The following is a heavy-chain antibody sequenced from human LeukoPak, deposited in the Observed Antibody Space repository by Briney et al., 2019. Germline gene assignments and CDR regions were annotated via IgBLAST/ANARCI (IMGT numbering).Heavy chain of an antibody. V-gene: IGHV4-59*01. CDR1: GGSISSYH. D-gene: IGHD4-17*01. CDR3: ARPHDYGDYPTTYFDY. J-gene: IGHJ4*02. CDR2: IYYSGST. Sequence: SGTLSLTCTVSGGSISSYHWSWLRQPPGRGLEWIGYIYYSGSTKYNPSLKSRVTISVDTSKNQFSLKLRSVTAVDTAVYYCARPHDYGDYPTTYFDYWGQGTLVTVSS.